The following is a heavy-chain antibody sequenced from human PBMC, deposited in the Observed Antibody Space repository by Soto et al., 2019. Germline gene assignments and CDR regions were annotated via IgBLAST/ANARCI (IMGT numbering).Heavy chain of an antibody. CDR2: IHPGDSDS. CDR3: ARQPCSSGVCYGTDV. CDR1: GYSFASYL. Sequence: PGESLKLSGKGSGYSFASYLVGWVRQMPGKGLEWMGIIHPGDSDSRYNSSFRGHVTMSVDKSISTAYLQWSSLKASDTAMYYCARQPCSSGVCYGTDVWGQGTTVNVSS. V-gene: IGHV5-51*01. D-gene: IGHD2-8*01. J-gene: IGHJ6*02.